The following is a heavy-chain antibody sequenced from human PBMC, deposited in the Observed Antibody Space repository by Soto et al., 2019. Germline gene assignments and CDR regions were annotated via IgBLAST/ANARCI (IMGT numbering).Heavy chain of an antibody. V-gene: IGHV3-30*18. J-gene: IGHJ6*02. CDR1: GFTFSSYG. Sequence: SPRLSCAASGFTFSSYGMHWVRQAPGKGLEWVAVISYDGSNKYYADSVKGRFTISRDNSKNTLYLQMNSLRAEDTAVYYCAKILQLGDYAYYYYGMDVWGQGTTVTVSS. D-gene: IGHD4-17*01. CDR2: ISYDGSNK. CDR3: AKILQLGDYAYYYYGMDV.